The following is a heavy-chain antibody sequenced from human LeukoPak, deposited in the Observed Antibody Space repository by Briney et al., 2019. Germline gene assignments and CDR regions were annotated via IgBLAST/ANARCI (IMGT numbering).Heavy chain of an antibody. J-gene: IGHJ4*02. D-gene: IGHD1-14*01. CDR3: AKDITGQSDLRGYFDY. CDR2: ISWNSGSI. CDR1: GFTFDDYA. Sequence: GGSLRLSCAASGFTFDDYAMHWVRQAPGKGLEWVSGISWNSGSIGYADSVKGRFTISRDNAKNSLYLQMNSLRAEDTALYYCAKDITGQSDLRGYFDYWGQGTLVTVSS. V-gene: IGHV3-9*01.